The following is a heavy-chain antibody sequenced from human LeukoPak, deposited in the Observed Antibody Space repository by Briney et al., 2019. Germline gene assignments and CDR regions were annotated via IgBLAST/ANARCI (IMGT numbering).Heavy chain of an antibody. CDR2: VSGTGGST. Sequence: GGSLRLSCAASGFTFSSYVMSWVRQAPGKGLEWVAAVSGTGGSTHYADSVKGRFTISRDNSKNTLSLQMNSLRAEDTALYYCANPGRYCSSASCYYFDYWGQGTLVTVSS. D-gene: IGHD2-2*01. CDR3: ANPGRYCSSASCYYFDY. CDR1: GFTFSSYV. J-gene: IGHJ4*02. V-gene: IGHV3-23*01.